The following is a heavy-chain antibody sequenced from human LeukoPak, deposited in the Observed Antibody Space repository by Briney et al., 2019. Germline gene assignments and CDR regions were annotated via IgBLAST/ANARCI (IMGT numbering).Heavy chain of an antibody. J-gene: IGHJ4*02. CDR3: ARDSNRELWLGETDY. CDR2: IWYDGSNK. V-gene: IGHV3-33*01. CDR1: GFTFSSYG. Sequence: GGSLRLSCAASGFTFSSYGMHWVRQAPGKGLEWVAVIWYDGSNKYYADSVKGRFTISRDNSKNTLYLQMNSLRAEDTAVYYCARDSNRELWLGETDYWGQGTLVTVSS. D-gene: IGHD3-10*01.